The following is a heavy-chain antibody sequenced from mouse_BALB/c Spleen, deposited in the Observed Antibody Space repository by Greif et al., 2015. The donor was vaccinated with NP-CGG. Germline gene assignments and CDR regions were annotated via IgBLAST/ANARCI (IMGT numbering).Heavy chain of an antibody. D-gene: IGHD1-1*01. Sequence: EVKLVESGGGLVQPGGSLKLSCAASGFTFSSYTMSWVRQTPEKRLEWVAYISNGGGSTYYPDTVTGRFTISRDNAKTALYLQISSLKSENAAIYCGAKHYYSSNYYFDYWSQGTTLTVSS. CDR1: GFTFSSYT. J-gene: IGHJ2*01. CDR3: AKHYYSSNYYFDY. CDR2: ISNGGGST. V-gene: IGHV5-12-2*01.